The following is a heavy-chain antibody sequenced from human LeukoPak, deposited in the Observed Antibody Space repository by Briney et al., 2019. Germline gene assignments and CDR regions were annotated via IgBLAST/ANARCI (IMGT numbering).Heavy chain of an antibody. CDR3: ARDQKVGATPYFGMDV. Sequence: VASVKVSCKAYGGTFSSYAINWVRQAPGQGLEWMGRIIPMLGTVNYAQKFQDRVTIIADKFTSTAYMELSSLRSEDTAVYYCARDQKVGATPYFGMDVWGQGTTVTVSS. D-gene: IGHD1-26*01. CDR2: IIPMLGTV. J-gene: IGHJ6*02. V-gene: IGHV1-69*04. CDR1: GGTFSSYA.